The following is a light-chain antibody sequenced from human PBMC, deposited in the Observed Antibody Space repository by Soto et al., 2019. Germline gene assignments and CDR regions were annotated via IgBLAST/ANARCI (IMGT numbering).Light chain of an antibody. Sequence: EIVMTQSPATLSVSPGERATLSCRAGQSISSDLAWYQHKPGQAPRLLIYGASTRATDIPARFSGSGSGTEFTLTISSLQSEDFALYYCQQYNNWPLTFGGGTKVDI. CDR3: QQYNNWPLT. CDR2: GAS. CDR1: QSISSD. J-gene: IGKJ4*01. V-gene: IGKV3-15*01.